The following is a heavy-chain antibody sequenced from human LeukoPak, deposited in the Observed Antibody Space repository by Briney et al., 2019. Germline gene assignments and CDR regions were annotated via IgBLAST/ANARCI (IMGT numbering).Heavy chain of an antibody. CDR1: GGSISSYY. CDR2: IYYSGST. V-gene: IGHV4-59*01. CDR3: ARVMLGATKGWNFDY. D-gene: IGHD1-26*01. Sequence: SETLSLTCTVSGGSISSYYWSWLRQPPGKGLGWVGHIYYSGSTNYNPPLKSRVTISVDTSKNQFSLKLSSVTAADTAVYYCARVMLGATKGWNFDYWGQGTLVTVSS. J-gene: IGHJ4*02.